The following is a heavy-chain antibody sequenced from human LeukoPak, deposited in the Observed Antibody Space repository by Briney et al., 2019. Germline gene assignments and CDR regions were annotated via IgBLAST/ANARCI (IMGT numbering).Heavy chain of an antibody. CDR1: GFTFSSYS. J-gene: IGHJ4*02. Sequence: GGSLRLSCAASGFTFSSYSMNWVRQAPGKGLEWVSFISGSGSFISYADSVKGRFTISRDNAKNSLYLHMNSLRDEDTAVYYCARGGEGRREDYWGQGTLVTVSS. CDR2: ISGSGSFI. V-gene: IGHV3-48*02. CDR3: ARGGEGRREDY. D-gene: IGHD3-10*01.